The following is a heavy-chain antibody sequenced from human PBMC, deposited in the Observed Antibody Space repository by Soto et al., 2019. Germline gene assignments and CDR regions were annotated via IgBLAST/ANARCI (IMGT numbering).Heavy chain of an antibody. CDR1: GGSISSVDYY. CDR3: ARVLWEYGSGSYIAYFDY. D-gene: IGHD3-10*01. Sequence: TLSLPCPVSGGSISSVDYYWSWIRQPPGKGLEWIGYIYYSGSTYYNPSLKSRVTISVDTSKNQFSLKLSSVTAADTAVYYCARVLWEYGSGSYIAYFDYWGPGALVTVSS. CDR2: IYYSGST. J-gene: IGHJ4*02. V-gene: IGHV4-30-4*01.